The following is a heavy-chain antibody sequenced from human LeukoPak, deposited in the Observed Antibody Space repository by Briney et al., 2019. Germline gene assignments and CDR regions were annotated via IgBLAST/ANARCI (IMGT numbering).Heavy chain of an antibody. V-gene: IGHV3-7*01. CDR3: ARDGVDTAMVIRGFDY. Sequence: GGSLRLSCAASGFSFSIYWMSWIRQTPGKGLEYVANIESNGGDKYYVDSVKGRFTISRDNAKNLLYLQMNSLRAEDTAVYYCARDGVDTAMVIRGFDYWGQGTLVTVSS. CDR1: GFSFSIYW. CDR2: IESNGGDK. J-gene: IGHJ4*02. D-gene: IGHD5-18*01.